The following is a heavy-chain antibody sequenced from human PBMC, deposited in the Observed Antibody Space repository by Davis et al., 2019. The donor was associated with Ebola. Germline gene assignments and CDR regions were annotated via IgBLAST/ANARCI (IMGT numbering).Heavy chain of an antibody. CDR2: INPNSGGT. D-gene: IGHD6-19*01. V-gene: IGHV1-2*02. CDR3: ARGAFSSGWYHNWFDP. Sequence: ASVKVSCKASGYTFTSYYMHWVRQAPGQGLEWMGWINPNSGGTNYAQKFQGRVTMTRDTSISTAYMELSRLRSDDTAVYYCARGAFSSGWYHNWFDPWGQGTLVTVSS. CDR1: GYTFTSYY. J-gene: IGHJ5*02.